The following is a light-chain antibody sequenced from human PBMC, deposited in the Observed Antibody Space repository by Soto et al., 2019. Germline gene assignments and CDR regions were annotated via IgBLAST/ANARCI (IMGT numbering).Light chain of an antibody. CDR1: QSVGSSY. V-gene: IGKV3-20*01. Sequence: EIVLTQSPGTLSLSPGDRATLSCSASQSVGSSYLAWYQQKPGQPPRLLIYGSSSRATGIPDRFTGSGSGTDFTLTISRLEPEDFAVYYCQQDLSSGQTLGQGTKVDI. CDR2: GSS. J-gene: IGKJ1*01. CDR3: QQDLSSGQT.